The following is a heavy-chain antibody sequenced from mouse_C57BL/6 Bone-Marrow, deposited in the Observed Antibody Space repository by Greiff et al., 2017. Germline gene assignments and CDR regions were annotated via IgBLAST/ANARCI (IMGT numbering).Heavy chain of an antibody. CDR3: ARRTPRFYYGSSLFAY. D-gene: IGHD1-1*01. CDR2: ILPGSGST. Sequence: VQLQQSGAELMKPGASVKLSCKATGYTFTGYWIEWVKQRPGHGLEWIGEILPGSGSTNYNEKFKGKATFTADTSSNTAYMQLSSLTTEDSAIYYCARRTPRFYYGSSLFAYWGQGTLVTVSA. J-gene: IGHJ3*01. CDR1: GYTFTGYW. V-gene: IGHV1-9*01.